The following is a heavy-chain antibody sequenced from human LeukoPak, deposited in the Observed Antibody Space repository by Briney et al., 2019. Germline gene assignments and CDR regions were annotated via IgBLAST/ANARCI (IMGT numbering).Heavy chain of an antibody. J-gene: IGHJ4*02. CDR3: AKLFPLLRYFDWLTSYFDY. Sequence: PGGSLRLSCAASGFTFSSYAMSWVRQAPGKGLEWVSAISGGGGSTYYADSVKGRFTISRDNSKNTLYLQMNSLRAEDTAVYYCAKLFPLLRYFDWLTSYFDYWGQGTLVTVSS. CDR2: ISGGGGST. CDR1: GFTFSSYA. V-gene: IGHV3-23*01. D-gene: IGHD3-9*01.